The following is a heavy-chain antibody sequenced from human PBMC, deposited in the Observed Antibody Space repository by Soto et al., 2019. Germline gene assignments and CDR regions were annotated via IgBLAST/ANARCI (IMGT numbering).Heavy chain of an antibody. CDR3: ARARQYCSSSSCYLDP. CDR2: IHHSGST. V-gene: IGHV4-4*02. CDR1: GGSISGNNW. D-gene: IGHD2-2*01. Sequence: SATLSLTCAVSGGSISGNNWWNFVRQPPGKGLECIGEIHHSGSTNYNPSLKSRVTISVDKSKNQFSLKLNSVTAADTAVYYCARARQYCSSSSCYLDPWGQGTLVTVSS. J-gene: IGHJ5*02.